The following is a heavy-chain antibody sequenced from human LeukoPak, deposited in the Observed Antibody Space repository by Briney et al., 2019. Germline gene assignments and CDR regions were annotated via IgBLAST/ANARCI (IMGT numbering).Heavy chain of an antibody. CDR2: VSGNNDNP. CDR3: ARDGTSTDDY. CDR1: GYTFSNFG. V-gene: IGHV1-18*01. J-gene: IGHJ4*02. D-gene: IGHD4-17*01. Sequence: GASVKLSCKASGYTFSNFGINWVRQAPGEGLEWMGWVSGNNDNPNYGQKFQGRFALTTDSSTSTAYMELRNLRSDDTAVYFCARDGTSTDDYWGQGTLVTVSS.